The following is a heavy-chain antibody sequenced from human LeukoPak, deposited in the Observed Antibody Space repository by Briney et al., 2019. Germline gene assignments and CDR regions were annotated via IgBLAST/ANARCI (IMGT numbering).Heavy chain of an antibody. V-gene: IGHV3-30*02. CDR1: GFTFSSYG. CDR3: AKDDVVTAMANLEYFQH. D-gene: IGHD2-21*02. CDR2: IRYDGSNK. Sequence: PGGSLRLSCAASGFTFSSYGMHWVRQAPGKGLEWVAFIRYDGSNKYYADSVKGRFTISRDNSKNTLYLQMNSLRAEDTAVYYCAKDDVVTAMANLEYFQHWGQGTLVTVSS. J-gene: IGHJ1*01.